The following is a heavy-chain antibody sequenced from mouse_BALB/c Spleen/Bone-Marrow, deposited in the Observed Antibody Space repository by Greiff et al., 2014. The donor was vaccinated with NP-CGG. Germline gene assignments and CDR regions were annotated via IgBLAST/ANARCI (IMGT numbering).Heavy chain of an antibody. CDR2: IYPGSDST. J-gene: IGHJ2*01. V-gene: IGHV1-55*01. D-gene: IGHD4-1*01. CDR3: AREKDWVFDY. Sequence: QVQLKESGAELVKPGASVKKSCKASGYTFPSYWTHWGEQRPGQGLEWIGDIYPGSDSTNYNEKFKSKATLTVDTSSSTAYMQLSSLTSEDSAVYYCAREKDWVFDYWGQGTTLTVSS. CDR1: GYTFPSYW.